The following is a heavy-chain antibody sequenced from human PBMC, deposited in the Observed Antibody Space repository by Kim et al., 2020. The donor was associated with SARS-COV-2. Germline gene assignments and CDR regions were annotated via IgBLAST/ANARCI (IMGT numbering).Heavy chain of an antibody. Sequence: GGSLRLSCAASGFSFTNAWMSWVRQAPGKGLEWVGRIQGRTDGGATDYAAPVKGRFTVSRDDSANTLYLQMNSLKTEDTAVYYCATEVRGPFLYWGQGSPVTVSS. CDR1: GFSFTNAW. CDR2: IQGRTDGGAT. J-gene: IGHJ1*01. CDR3: ATEVRGPFLY. D-gene: IGHD3-10*01. V-gene: IGHV3-15*01.